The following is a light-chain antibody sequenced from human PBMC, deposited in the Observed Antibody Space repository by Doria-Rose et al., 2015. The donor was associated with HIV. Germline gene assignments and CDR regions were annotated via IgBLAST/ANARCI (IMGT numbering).Light chain of an antibody. Sequence: TQSPLSLPVTPGQPASISCRSSQSLLHTIGYNYLDWYLQKPGQSPQLLIYLGSNRASGVPDRFSGSGSGTDFTLKISRVEAEDVGVYYCMQALQTPYTFCQGTKLEIK. CDR2: LGS. CDR1: QSLLHTIGYNY. CDR3: MQALQTPYT. J-gene: IGKJ2*01. V-gene: IGKV2-28*01.